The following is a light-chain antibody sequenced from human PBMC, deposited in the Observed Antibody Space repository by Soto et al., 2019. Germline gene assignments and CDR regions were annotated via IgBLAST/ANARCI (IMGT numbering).Light chain of an antibody. CDR3: ATWDASLNGVV. J-gene: IGLJ2*01. CDR1: SSNIGRHG. Sequence: QSVLTQPPSASGTPGQRVTISCSGSSSNIGRHGVNWYQHLPGAAPKLLIYSNNQRPSGVPDRFSGSTSGTSVSLTISGLQSEDEADYYCATWDASLNGVVFGGGTKLTVL. CDR2: SNN. V-gene: IGLV1-44*01.